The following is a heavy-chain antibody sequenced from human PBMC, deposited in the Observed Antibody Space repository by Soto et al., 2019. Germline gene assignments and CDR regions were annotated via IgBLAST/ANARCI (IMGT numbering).Heavy chain of an antibody. CDR2: ISTYNGDT. Sequence: ASVKVSCKASGYTFTGSGISWVRQAPGQGLEWMGWISTYNGDTNYAQTFQGRVTMTTDTSTSTVHMEVRSLRSDDTAVYYCAREGVAPYYYYGMDVWGQGTTVTVSS. D-gene: IGHD5-12*01. J-gene: IGHJ6*02. V-gene: IGHV1-18*01. CDR1: GYTFTGSG. CDR3: AREGVAPYYYYGMDV.